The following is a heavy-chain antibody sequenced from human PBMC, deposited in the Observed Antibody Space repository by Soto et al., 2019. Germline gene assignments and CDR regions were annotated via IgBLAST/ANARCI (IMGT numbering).Heavy chain of an antibody. CDR1: GYIFTGYW. Sequence: GESLKISCKGSGYIFTGYWINWVRQMPGKDLEWMGRIDPDDSYINYSPSFQGHVTISADKSIKTAYLQWNSLKASDTAIYYCARRLAAITGDYWGPGTLVTVSS. CDR2: IDPDDSYI. D-gene: IGHD7-27*01. CDR3: ARRLAAITGDY. V-gene: IGHV5-10-1*01. J-gene: IGHJ4*02.